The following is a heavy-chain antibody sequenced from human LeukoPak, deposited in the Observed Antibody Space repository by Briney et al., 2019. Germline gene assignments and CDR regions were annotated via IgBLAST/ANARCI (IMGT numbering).Heavy chain of an antibody. V-gene: IGHV3-30*02. CDR2: IRYDGGDK. Sequence: GGSLRLSCAASGFTFSYYGMHWVRQAPGKGLEWVAFIRYDGGDKFYAASVNGRFTISRDTSRNTLYLQMNSLRLEDTAVYYCAKDLMRDRWFGESWGQGTLVTVSS. CDR1: GFTFSYYG. D-gene: IGHD3-10*01. CDR3: AKDLMRDRWFGES. J-gene: IGHJ5*02.